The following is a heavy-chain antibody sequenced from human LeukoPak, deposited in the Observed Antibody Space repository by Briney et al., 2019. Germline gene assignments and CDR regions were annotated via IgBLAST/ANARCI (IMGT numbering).Heavy chain of an antibody. V-gene: IGHV1-2*02. Sequence: GVSVKVSCKASGYSLTGYYMHWLRQAPGQGLEWMGWINPNSGDTGYAQKFQGRVTMTRDMSISTIYMELTRLRSDDTALYYCVRWDGYSSSPDYWGQGTLVTVSS. CDR1: GYSLTGYY. J-gene: IGHJ4*02. D-gene: IGHD6-13*01. CDR2: INPNSGDT. CDR3: VRWDGYSSSPDY.